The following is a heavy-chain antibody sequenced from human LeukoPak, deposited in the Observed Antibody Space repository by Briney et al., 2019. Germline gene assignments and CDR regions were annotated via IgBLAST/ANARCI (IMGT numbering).Heavy chain of an antibody. J-gene: IGHJ4*02. CDR3: ARLRQIVAANADPSSGFDH. D-gene: IGHD6-25*01. Sequence: SETLSLTCAVYGGSFSGYYWTWIRQPPGKGLEWIGEIRHSERTNSNPSLKSRVTMSLDTSKNQFSLKLTSVTAADTAVYYCARLRQIVAANADPSSGFDHWGQGTLVTVSP. CDR2: IRHSERT. CDR1: GGSFSGYY. V-gene: IGHV4-34*01.